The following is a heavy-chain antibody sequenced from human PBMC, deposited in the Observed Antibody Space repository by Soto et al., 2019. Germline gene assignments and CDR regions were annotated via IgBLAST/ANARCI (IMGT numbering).Heavy chain of an antibody. CDR1: GGTFSSYD. Sequence: QVQLVQSGAEVKKPGSSVKVSCKASGGTFSSYDISWVRQAPGQGLEWMGGIIPIFGTANYAQKFQGRVTITADESTSTAYKELSSLRSEDRAVYYCARDSPYFIAAAGTFSYNWFDPWGQGTLVTVSS. D-gene: IGHD6-13*01. J-gene: IGHJ5*02. V-gene: IGHV1-69*01. CDR3: ARDSPYFIAAAGTFSYNWFDP. CDR2: IIPIFGTA.